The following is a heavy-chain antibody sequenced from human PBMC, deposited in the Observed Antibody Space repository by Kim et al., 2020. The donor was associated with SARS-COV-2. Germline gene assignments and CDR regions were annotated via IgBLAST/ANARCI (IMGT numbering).Heavy chain of an antibody. Sequence: SSPPFQGQVTISADKSISTASLQWSSLKASDTAMYYCARLVGMVNDGMDVWGQGTTVTVSS. CDR3: ARLVGMVNDGMDV. J-gene: IGHJ6*02. D-gene: IGHD5-18*01. V-gene: IGHV5-51*01.